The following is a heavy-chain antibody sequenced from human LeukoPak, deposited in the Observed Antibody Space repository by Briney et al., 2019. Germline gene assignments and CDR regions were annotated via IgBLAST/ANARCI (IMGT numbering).Heavy chain of an antibody. CDR3: ASVPTDRPYSSVDVFDI. J-gene: IGHJ3*02. V-gene: IGHV4-61*02. Sequence: TLSLTCTVSGGSISSGSYYWSWIRQPAGKGLEWIWRIYTSGSTNYNPSLKSRVTISVATSKNQFSLKLSSVTAADTAVYYCASVPTDRPYSSVDVFDIWGQGTMVTVSS. CDR2: IYTSGST. CDR1: GGSISSGSYY. D-gene: IGHD6-19*01.